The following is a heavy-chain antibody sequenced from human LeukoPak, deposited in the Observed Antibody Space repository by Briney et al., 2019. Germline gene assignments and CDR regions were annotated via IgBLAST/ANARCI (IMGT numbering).Heavy chain of an antibody. J-gene: IGHJ4*02. CDR1: GGTFSCYA. D-gene: IGHD3-22*01. V-gene: IGHV1-69*05. CDR3: ASGYDSSYFDY. CDR2: IIPIFGTA. Sequence: GASVKVSCKASGGTFSCYAISWVRQAPGQGLEWMGGIIPIFGTANYAQKFQGRVTITTDESTSTAYMELSSLRSEDTAVYYCASGYDSSYFDYWGQGTLVTVSS.